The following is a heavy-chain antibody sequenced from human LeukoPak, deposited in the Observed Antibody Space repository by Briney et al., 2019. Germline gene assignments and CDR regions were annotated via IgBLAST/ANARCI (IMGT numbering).Heavy chain of an antibody. D-gene: IGHD6-19*01. CDR3: ANWDASHSSGWYDY. CDR2: IGTAGDT. CDR1: GFTFSSYD. Sequence: GGSLRLSCAASGFTFSSYDMHWVRQATGKGLEWVSAIGTAGDTYYPGSVKGRFTISRENAKNSLYLQMNSLRAGDTAVYYCANWDASHSSGWYDYRGQGTLVTVSS. J-gene: IGHJ4*02. V-gene: IGHV3-13*01.